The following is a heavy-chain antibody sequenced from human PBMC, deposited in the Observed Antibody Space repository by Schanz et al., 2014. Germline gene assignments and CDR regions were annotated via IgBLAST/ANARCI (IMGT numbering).Heavy chain of an antibody. V-gene: IGHV3-30*02. CDR2: IRFDESDK. D-gene: IGHD3-10*01. Sequence: QVQLVESGGGVVQPGGSLRLSCAASGFTFSSYGMHWVRQAPGKGLEWVTFIRFDESDKYYADSVKGRFSVSRDNSKNTLYLQMNSLRADDTAVYYCAKDQLANYRGSGYNWFDPWGQGTLVTVSS. CDR3: AKDQLANYRGSGYNWFDP. J-gene: IGHJ5*02. CDR1: GFTFSSYG.